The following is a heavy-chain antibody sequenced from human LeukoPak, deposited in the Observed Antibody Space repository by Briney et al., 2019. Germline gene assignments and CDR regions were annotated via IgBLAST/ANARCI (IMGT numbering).Heavy chain of an antibody. CDR1: GFTFSDYW. Sequence: GGSLRLSCAASGFTFSDYWMSWVRQAPGKGPEWVANIRQDGNEKYCVDSVKGRFTISRDNAKSSVYLQMNSLRVEDTAVYYCARDKMMGATFFDYWGQGILVTVSS. D-gene: IGHD1-26*01. V-gene: IGHV3-7*03. J-gene: IGHJ4*02. CDR2: IRQDGNEK. CDR3: ARDKMMGATFFDY.